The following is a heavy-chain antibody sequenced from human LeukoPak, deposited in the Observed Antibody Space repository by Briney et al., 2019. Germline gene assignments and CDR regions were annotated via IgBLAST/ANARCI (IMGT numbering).Heavy chain of an antibody. CDR1: GFSVSGYW. CDR3: AREWQGRIAAAGTRIEGDY. J-gene: IGHJ4*02. D-gene: IGHD6-13*01. Sequence: PGGSLRLTCAVSGFSVSGYWMTWVRQAPGKGLEWVAHINQDGSEKNYVDSVKGRFTISRDNTENSSFLQMNSLRVDDTAVYYCAREWQGRIAAAGTRIEGDYWGQGTLVAVSS. V-gene: IGHV3-7*01. CDR2: INQDGSEK.